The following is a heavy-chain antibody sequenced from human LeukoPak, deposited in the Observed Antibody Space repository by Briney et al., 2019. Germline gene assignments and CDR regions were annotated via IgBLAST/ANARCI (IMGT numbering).Heavy chain of an antibody. CDR2: ISSSSSTI. D-gene: IGHD3-10*01. V-gene: IGHV3-48*01. CDR3: ARALWFGETFPAY. J-gene: IGHJ4*02. Sequence: GGSLRLSCAASGLTISSYGMNWVRQAPGKGLQWVSYISSSSSTIYYADSVKGRFTISRDNAKNSLYLQMNSLRAEDTAVYHCARALWFGETFPAYWGQGTLVTVSS. CDR1: GLTISSYG.